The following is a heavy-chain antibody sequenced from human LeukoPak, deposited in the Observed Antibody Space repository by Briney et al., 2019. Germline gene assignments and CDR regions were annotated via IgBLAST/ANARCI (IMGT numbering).Heavy chain of an antibody. V-gene: IGHV4-30-4*01. CDR2: IYYCGST. J-gene: IGHJ3*02. D-gene: IGHD6-13*01. Sequence: PSQTLSLTCTVSGGSISSGDYYWSWIRQPPGKGLEWLGYIYYCGSTYYNPSLKSRVTISVDTSKNQFSLKLSSVTAADTAVYYCARDLAAAGIDAFDIWGQGTMVTVSS. CDR1: GGSISSGDYY. CDR3: ARDLAAAGIDAFDI.